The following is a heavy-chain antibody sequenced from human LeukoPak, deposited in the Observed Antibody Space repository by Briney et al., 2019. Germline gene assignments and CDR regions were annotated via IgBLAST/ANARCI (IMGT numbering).Heavy chain of an antibody. CDR2: ISYNSENI. CDR3: ARGLCGGDCYDY. D-gene: IGHD2-21*01. V-gene: IGHV3-21*01. J-gene: IGHJ4*02. CDR1: GFTFSSYH. Sequence: GGSLRLSCAASGFTFSSYHINWVRQAPGEGLEWVSSISYNSENIYYAESVKGRFTISRDNAKNSLYLQMNSLRAEDTAVYYCARGLCGGDCYDYWGQGTLVTVSS.